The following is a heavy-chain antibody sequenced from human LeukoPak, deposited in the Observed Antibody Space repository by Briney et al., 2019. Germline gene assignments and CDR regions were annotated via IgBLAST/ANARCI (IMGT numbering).Heavy chain of an antibody. D-gene: IGHD6-13*01. CDR1: GFTFSSYS. V-gene: IGHV3-21*01. CDR2: ISSSSSSI. J-gene: IGHJ5*02. CDR3: AREEVRSSSWYRNWFDP. Sequence: GGSLRLSCAASGFTFSSYSMNWVRQAPGKGLEWVSSISSSSSSIYYADSVKGRFTISRDNAKNSLYLQMNSLRAEDTAVYYCAREEVRSSSWYRNWFDPWGQGTLVTVSS.